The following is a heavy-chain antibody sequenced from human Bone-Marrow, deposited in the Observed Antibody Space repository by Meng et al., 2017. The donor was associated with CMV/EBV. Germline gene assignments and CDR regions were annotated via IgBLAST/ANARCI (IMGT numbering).Heavy chain of an antibody. CDR2: IYHSGST. CDR3: ARDITGRITIFGVPRGHWFDP. V-gene: IGHV4-4*02. Sequence: SETLSLTCAVSGGSISSSNWWSWVRQPPGKGLEWIGEIYHSGSTNYNPSLKSRVTISVDKSKNQFSLKLSSVTAADTAVYYCARDITGRITIFGVPRGHWFDPWGQGTLVTVSS. D-gene: IGHD3-3*01. CDR1: GGSISSSNW. J-gene: IGHJ5*02.